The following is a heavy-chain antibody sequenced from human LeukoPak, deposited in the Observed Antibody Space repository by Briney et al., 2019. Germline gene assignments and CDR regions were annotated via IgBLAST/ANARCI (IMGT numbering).Heavy chain of an antibody. CDR1: GYTFTSYD. J-gene: IGHJ5*02. D-gene: IGHD3-3*01. Sequence: ASVKVSCKASGYTFTSYDINWVRQATGQGLEWMGWMNPNSGNTGYAQKFQGRVTMTRNTSISTAYMELSSLRSEDTAVYYCARGLTYYDFWSGYYGNWFDPWGQGTLVTVSS. CDR2: MNPNSGNT. CDR3: ARGLTYYDFWSGYYGNWFDP. V-gene: IGHV1-8*01.